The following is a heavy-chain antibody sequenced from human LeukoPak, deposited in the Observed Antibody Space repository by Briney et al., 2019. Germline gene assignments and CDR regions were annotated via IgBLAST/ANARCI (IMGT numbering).Heavy chain of an antibody. Sequence: GGSLRLSCAASGFIFTNYFMSWVRQAPGKGLEWVASIKHDGSEKYYADSVKGRFTISRDNAKNSLYLQMNSLRVEDTAFYYCAKDNRRHYTSGPNPDSLHWGQGALVTVSS. D-gene: IGHD6-19*01. J-gene: IGHJ4*02. V-gene: IGHV3-7*03. CDR2: IKHDGSEK. CDR3: AKDNRRHYTSGPNPDSLH. CDR1: GFIFTNYF.